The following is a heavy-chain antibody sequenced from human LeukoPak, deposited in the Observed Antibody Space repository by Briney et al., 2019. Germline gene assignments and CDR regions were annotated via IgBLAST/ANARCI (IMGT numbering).Heavy chain of an antibody. V-gene: IGHV3-30*18. CDR3: AKLIIAAAGTIDY. CDR2: ISYDGRNK. CDR1: GFTFSSSG. Sequence: GGSLRLSCAASGFTFSSSGMHWVRQAPGKGLEWVAVISYDGRNKNYADSVKGRFTISRDNSKNTLYLQMNRLRAEDTAVYYCAKLIIAAAGTIDYWGQGTLVTVSS. D-gene: IGHD6-13*01. J-gene: IGHJ4*02.